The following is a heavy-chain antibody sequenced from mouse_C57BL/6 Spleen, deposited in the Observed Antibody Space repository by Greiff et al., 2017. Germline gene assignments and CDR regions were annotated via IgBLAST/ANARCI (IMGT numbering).Heavy chain of an antibody. CDR2: INPNNGGT. CDR3: ARERVYYGNYVGAMDY. CDR1: GYTFTDYY. V-gene: IGHV1-26*01. Sequence: EVQLQQSGPELVKPGASVKISCKASGYTFTDYYMNWVKQSHGKSLEWIGDINPNNGGTSYNQKFKGKATLTVDKSSSTAYMELRSLTSEDSAVYYCARERVYYGNYVGAMDYWGQGTSVTVSS. D-gene: IGHD2-1*01. J-gene: IGHJ4*01.